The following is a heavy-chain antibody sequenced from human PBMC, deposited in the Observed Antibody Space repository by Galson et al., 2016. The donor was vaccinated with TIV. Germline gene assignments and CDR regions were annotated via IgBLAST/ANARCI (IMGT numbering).Heavy chain of an antibody. V-gene: IGHV1-46*01. Sequence: SVKVSCKASGYTFTSYHLHWVRQAPGQGLEWMRIIKDAGVTTTYPQRFPGRPTITRDTSTTTVYMELSSLRSEDTAVYYCAREMPATFFFDYWGKGTLVTVSS. J-gene: IGHJ4*02. CDR2: IKDAGVTT. CDR3: AREMPATFFFDY. D-gene: IGHD2-2*01. CDR1: GYTFTSYH.